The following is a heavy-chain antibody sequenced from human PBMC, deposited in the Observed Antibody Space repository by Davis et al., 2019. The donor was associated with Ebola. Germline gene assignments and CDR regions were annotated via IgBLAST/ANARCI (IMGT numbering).Heavy chain of an antibody. CDR3: AKEVLPSHYYYYYGMDV. D-gene: IGHD3-3*01. CDR1: GFTFSDYY. J-gene: IGHJ6*02. CDR2: ISSSSSYT. Sequence: GGSLRLSCAASGFTFSDYYMSWIRQAPGKGLEWVSYISSSSSYTNYADSVKGRFTISRDNSKNTLYLQMNSLRAEDTAVYYCAKEVLPSHYYYYYGMDVWGQGTTVTVSS. V-gene: IGHV3-11*05.